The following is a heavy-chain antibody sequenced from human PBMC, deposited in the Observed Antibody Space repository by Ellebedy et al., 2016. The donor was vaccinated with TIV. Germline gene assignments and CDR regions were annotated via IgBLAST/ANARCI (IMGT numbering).Heavy chain of an antibody. CDR3: ASPPGVVAL. V-gene: IGHV3-7*03. D-gene: IGHD3-10*01. Sequence: PGGSLRLSCAGSGFTFSFYWLSWVRQAPGKGPEWVANINKDGSEKFYVDSVKGRFTISRDNAKNSLYLQMKSLRAEDTAVYYCASPPGVVALWGQGTLVTVSS. CDR1: GFTFSFYW. J-gene: IGHJ4*02. CDR2: INKDGSEK.